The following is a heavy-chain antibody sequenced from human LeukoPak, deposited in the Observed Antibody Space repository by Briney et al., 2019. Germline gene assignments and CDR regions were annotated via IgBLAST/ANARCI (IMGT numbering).Heavy chain of an antibody. CDR3: ARLMVHGYYCYMDV. J-gene: IGHJ6*03. Sequence: SETLSLTCTVSGGSISSYYWSWIRQPPGKGLEWIGYIYTSGSTNYNPSLKSRVTISVDTSKNQFSLKLSSVTAADTAVYYCARLMVHGYYCYMDVWGKGTTVTVSS. D-gene: IGHD2-8*01. CDR1: GGSISSYY. CDR2: IYTSGST. V-gene: IGHV4-4*09.